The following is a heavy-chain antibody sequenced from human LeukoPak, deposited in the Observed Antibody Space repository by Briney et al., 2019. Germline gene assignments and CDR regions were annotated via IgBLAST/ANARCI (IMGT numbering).Heavy chain of an antibody. D-gene: IGHD6-13*01. J-gene: IGHJ6*04. V-gene: IGHV4-30-4*01. CDR1: GGSISSGDYY. CDR3: ARDRIAAAGDYYGMDV. CDR2: IYYSGST. Sequence: PSETLSLTCTVSGGSISSGDYYWGWVRQPPGKGLEWIGYIYYSGSTYYNPSLKSRVTISVDTSKNQFSLKLSSVTAADTAVYYCARDRIAAAGDYYGMDVWGKGTTVTVSS.